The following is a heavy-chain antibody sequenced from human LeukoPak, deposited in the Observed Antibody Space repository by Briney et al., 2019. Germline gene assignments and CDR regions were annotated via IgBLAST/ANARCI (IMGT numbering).Heavy chain of an antibody. D-gene: IGHD3-22*01. CDR1: GGSISSYY. J-gene: IGHJ4*02. V-gene: IGHV4-59*01. CDR2: IYYSGST. CDR3: ARAPYYYDSSGYYPEY. Sequence: SETLSLTCTVSGGSISSYYWSWIRQPPGKGLEWIGYIYYSGSTNYNPSLKSRATISVDTSKNQFSLKLSSVTAADTAVYYCARAPYYYDSSGYYPEYWGQGTLVTVSS.